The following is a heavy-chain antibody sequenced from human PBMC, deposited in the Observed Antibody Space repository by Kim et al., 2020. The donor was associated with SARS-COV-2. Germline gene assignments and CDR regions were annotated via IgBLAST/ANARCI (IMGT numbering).Heavy chain of an antibody. CDR3: ASLRNCGGGICSKFYFEY. CDR1: GYSISSGLY. D-gene: IGHD2-15*01. J-gene: IGHJ4*02. Sequence: SETLSLTCTVSGYSISSGLYWGWIRQPPGKGLEWIESVSHTGNTYYNPSLKSRVTISLDTSKNQFSLRLSSVTAADTAVYYCASLRNCGGGICSKFYFEYWGQGALVTVSS. CDR2: VSHTGNT. V-gene: IGHV4-38-2*02.